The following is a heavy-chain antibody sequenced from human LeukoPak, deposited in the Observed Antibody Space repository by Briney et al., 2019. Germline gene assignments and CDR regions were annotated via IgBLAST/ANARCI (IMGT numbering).Heavy chain of an antibody. D-gene: IGHD3-10*01. CDR3: AKVADYGSADAFDI. V-gene: IGHV3-30*02. J-gene: IGHJ3*02. CDR2: IRYDGRNK. Sequence: GGSLRLSCGASGFTFSSYGMHWVRQAPGKGPEWVAFIRYDGRNKYYADSVKGRFTISRDNSKNTLYLQMNSLRAEDTAEYYCAKVADYGSADAFDILGQGTMVTVSS. CDR1: GFTFSSYG.